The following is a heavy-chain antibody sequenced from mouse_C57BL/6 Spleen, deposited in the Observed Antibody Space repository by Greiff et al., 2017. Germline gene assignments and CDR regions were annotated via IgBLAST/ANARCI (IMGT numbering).Heavy chain of an antibody. J-gene: IGHJ4*01. CDR3: ARLGSIITTVVGMDY. D-gene: IGHD1-1*01. CDR1: GFTFSSYG. Sequence: EVMLVESGGDLVKPGGSLKLSCAASGFTFSSYGMSWVRQTPDKRLEWVATISSGGSYTYSPDSVKGRFTISRDNAKNTLYLQMSSLKSEDTAMYYWARLGSIITTVVGMDYWGQGTSVTVSS. CDR2: ISSGGSYT. V-gene: IGHV5-6*02.